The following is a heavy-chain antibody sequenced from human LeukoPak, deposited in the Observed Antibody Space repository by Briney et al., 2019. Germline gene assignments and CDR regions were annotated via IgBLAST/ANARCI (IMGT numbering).Heavy chain of an antibody. D-gene: IGHD4-17*01. CDR1: GGTFSSYA. CDR2: IIPIFGTA. Sequence: SVRVSCKASGGTFSSYAISWVRQAPGQGLEWMGGIIPIFGTANYAQKFQGRVTITADKSTSTAYMELSSLRSEDTAVYYCARNPHDYGDYSYYYYYGMDVWGKGTTVTVSS. CDR3: ARNPHDYGDYSYYYYYGMDV. J-gene: IGHJ6*04. V-gene: IGHV1-69*06.